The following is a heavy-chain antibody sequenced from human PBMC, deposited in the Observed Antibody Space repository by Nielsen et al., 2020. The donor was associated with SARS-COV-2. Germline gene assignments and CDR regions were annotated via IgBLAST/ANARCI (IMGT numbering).Heavy chain of an antibody. J-gene: IGHJ4*02. CDR1: GFTFSSYG. Sequence: GESLKISCAASGFTFSSYGMHWVRQAPGKGLEWVAVISYDGSNKYYADSVKGRFTISRDNSKNTLYLQMNSLRAEDTAVYYCAKDQLDSYSGSYLDYWGQGTLVTVSP. CDR3: AKDQLDSYSGSYLDY. V-gene: IGHV3-30*18. CDR2: ISYDGSNK. D-gene: IGHD1-26*01.